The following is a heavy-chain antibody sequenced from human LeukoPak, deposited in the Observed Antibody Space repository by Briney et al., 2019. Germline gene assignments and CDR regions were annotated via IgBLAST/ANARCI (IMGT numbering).Heavy chain of an antibody. J-gene: IGHJ5*02. CDR3: ATLRITISPNRYNWFDP. CDR1: GGSISGYY. Sequence: SSETLSLTCTVSGGSISGYYWSWIRQPPGKGLEWIGDINYSGSTNYNPSLKSRVTISVDTSKNQFSLKLSSVTAADTALYYGATLRITISPNRYNWFDPWGQGTLVTVSS. V-gene: IGHV4-59*12. D-gene: IGHD3-9*01. CDR2: INYSGST.